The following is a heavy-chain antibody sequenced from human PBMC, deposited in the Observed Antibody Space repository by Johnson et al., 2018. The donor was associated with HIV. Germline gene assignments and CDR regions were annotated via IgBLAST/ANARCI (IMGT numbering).Heavy chain of an antibody. D-gene: IGHD6-13*01. V-gene: IGHV3-20*04. J-gene: IGHJ3*02. Sequence: VQLVESGGGVVQPGGSLRLSCAASGFTFDYYGMSWVRQAPGKGLEWVSGMNWNGGRTGYADSVKGRFTISKDNAKNKLYLQMQSLRAEDTAVYYCAKVAVATAAGGVALDIWGPGTMVTVS. CDR1: GFTFDYYG. CDR3: AKVAVATAAGGVALDI. CDR2: MNWNGGRT.